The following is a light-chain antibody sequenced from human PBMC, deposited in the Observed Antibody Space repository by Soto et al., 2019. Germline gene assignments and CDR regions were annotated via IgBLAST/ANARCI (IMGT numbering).Light chain of an antibody. V-gene: IGKV3-15*01. Sequence: EIVMTQSPATLSVSPGERATLSCRASQSVSSKLAWYQQKPGQAPRLLIYAGASGATGIPARFSGSGSGTEFTLTICSLQSEDFAVYFCQQYNNWPKTFGQGTKVDIK. J-gene: IGKJ1*01. CDR2: AGA. CDR1: QSVSSK. CDR3: QQYNNWPKT.